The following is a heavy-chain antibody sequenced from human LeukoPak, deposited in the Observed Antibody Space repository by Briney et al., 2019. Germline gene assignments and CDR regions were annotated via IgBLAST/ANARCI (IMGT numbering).Heavy chain of an antibody. J-gene: IGHJ4*02. CDR3: AREGGYDSSGYYGDY. D-gene: IGHD3-22*01. V-gene: IGHV1-2*02. CDR2: INPNSGGT. Sequence: ASVKVSCKASEYTFTGYYMHWVRQAPGQGLEWMGWINPNSGGTNYAQKFQGRVTMTRDTSISTACMELSRLRSDDTAVYYCAREGGYDSSGYYGDYWGQGTLVTVSS. CDR1: EYTFTGYY.